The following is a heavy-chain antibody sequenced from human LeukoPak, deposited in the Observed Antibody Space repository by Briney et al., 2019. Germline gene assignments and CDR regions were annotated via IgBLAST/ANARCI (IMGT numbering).Heavy chain of an antibody. J-gene: IGHJ4*02. CDR1: GFTFSTYW. D-gene: IGHD3-16*01. CDR2: IKQDGTKI. Sequence: GGSLRLSCAASGFTFSTYWMSWVRQAPGKGLEWVANIKQDGTKIYYVGSVKGRFTISRDNAKNSLYLQMNSLRAEDTVVEYCAKVEDDCVFDYWGQGTLVTVSP. V-gene: IGHV3-7*03. CDR3: AKVEDDCVFDY.